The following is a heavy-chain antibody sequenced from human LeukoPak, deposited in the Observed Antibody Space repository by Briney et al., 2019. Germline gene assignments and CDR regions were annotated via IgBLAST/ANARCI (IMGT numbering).Heavy chain of an antibody. J-gene: IGHJ4*02. D-gene: IGHD5-12*01. CDR1: GFTFSSYT. CDR3: ASQSGYGHFDY. V-gene: IGHV3-21*01. Sequence: GGSLRLSCAASGFTFSSYTMNWVRQAPGKGLEWVSSISSRSSYIYYADSVKGRFTISRDNATNSLYLQMNSLRAEDTAVYYCASQSGYGHFDYWGQGTLVTVSS. CDR2: ISSRSSYI.